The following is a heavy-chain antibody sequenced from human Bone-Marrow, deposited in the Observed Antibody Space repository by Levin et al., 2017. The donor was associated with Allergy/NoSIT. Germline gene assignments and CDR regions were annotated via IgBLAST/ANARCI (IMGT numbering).Heavy chain of an antibody. CDR1: GFTFSTYG. V-gene: IGHV3-48*01. Sequence: GSLRLSCAASGFTFSTYGMNWVRQAPGKGLEWVSYISSPSTTIYYADSVKGRFTISRDNAKNLLYLQMNSLRAEDTAVYYCARGDVGVSAYYFDYWGQGTLVTVSS. CDR3: ARGDVGVSAYYFDY. CDR2: ISSPSTTI. J-gene: IGHJ4*02. D-gene: IGHD1-26*01.